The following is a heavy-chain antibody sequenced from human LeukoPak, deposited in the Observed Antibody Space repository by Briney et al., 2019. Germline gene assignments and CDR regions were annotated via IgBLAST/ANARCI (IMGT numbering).Heavy chain of an antibody. Sequence: AISGSGGSTYYADSVKGRFTISRDNSKNTLYLQMDSLRAEDTAVYYCAKDYGITEDGNSFDYWGQGSLVTVSS. D-gene: IGHD3-10*01. CDR3: AKDYGITEDGNSFDY. V-gene: IGHV3-23*01. J-gene: IGHJ4*02. CDR2: ISGSGGST.